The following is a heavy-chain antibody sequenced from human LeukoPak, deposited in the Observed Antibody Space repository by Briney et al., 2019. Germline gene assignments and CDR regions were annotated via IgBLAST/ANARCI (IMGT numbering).Heavy chain of an antibody. Sequence: GGAVRLSCAASGFTFSDYYMSWIRQAPGKGLEWVSYISSSSSYTNYADSVKGRFTISRDNAKNSLYLQMNSLRAEDTAVYYCARSPYYYDSSAQPPFDYWGQGTLVTVSS. CDR2: ISSSSSYT. V-gene: IGHV3-11*03. CDR3: ARSPYYYDSSAQPPFDY. CDR1: GFTFSDYY. D-gene: IGHD3-22*01. J-gene: IGHJ4*02.